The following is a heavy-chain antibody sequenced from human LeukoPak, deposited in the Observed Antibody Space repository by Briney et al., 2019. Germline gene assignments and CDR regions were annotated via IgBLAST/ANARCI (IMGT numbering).Heavy chain of an antibody. V-gene: IGHV4-4*02. Sequence: SETLSLTCAVSGGSISSSSWWSWVRPPPGKGLEWIGEISHGGSTNYNPSLESRVTISVDTSKNQFSLNLDSVTAADTAVYFCARVTATTPFDNWGQGILVTVSS. CDR1: GGSISSSSW. D-gene: IGHD1-1*01. J-gene: IGHJ4*02. CDR2: ISHGGST. CDR3: ARVTATTPFDN.